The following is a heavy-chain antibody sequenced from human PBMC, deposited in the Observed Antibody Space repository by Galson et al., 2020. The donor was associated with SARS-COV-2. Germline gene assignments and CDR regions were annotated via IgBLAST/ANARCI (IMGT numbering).Heavy chain of an antibody. J-gene: IGHJ4*02. Sequence: GESLKISCAASGFTFSNYDMNWVRQAPGKGLEWVSSISSSYRYIYYADSVTGRFTISRDNAKNSLFVQMNSLRVDDTAVYYCARELPTQPGCWSQVTLVTVSS. CDR1: GFTFSNYD. V-gene: IGHV3-21*01. CDR3: ARELPTQPGC. D-gene: IGHD6-19*01. CDR2: ISSSYRYI.